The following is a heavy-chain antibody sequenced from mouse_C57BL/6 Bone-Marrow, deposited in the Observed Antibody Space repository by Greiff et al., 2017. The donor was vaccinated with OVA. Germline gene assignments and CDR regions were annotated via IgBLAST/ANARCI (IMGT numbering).Heavy chain of an antibody. CDR2: IDPSASYT. CDR3: ARGGYDRGAWFAY. CDR1: GYTFTSYW. Sequence: QVQLQQPGAELVKPGASVKLSCKASGYTFTSYWMQWVKQRPGQGLEWIGEIDPSASYTNYNQKFKGKATLTVDTSSSTAYMQLSSLTSEDSAVYYCARGGYDRGAWFAYWGQGTLVTVSA. J-gene: IGHJ3*01. V-gene: IGHV1-50*01. D-gene: IGHD2-2*01.